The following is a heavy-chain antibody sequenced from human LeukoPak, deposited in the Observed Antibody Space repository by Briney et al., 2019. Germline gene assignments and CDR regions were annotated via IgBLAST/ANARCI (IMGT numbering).Heavy chain of an antibody. CDR2: ISGSGGST. J-gene: IGHJ4*02. CDR1: GFTFSSYG. V-gene: IGHV3-23*01. CDR3: AREGSQSASGTYPGND. Sequence: GGSLRLSCAASGFTFSSYGMSWVRQATGKGLEWVSTISGSGGSTYYADSVKGRFTISRDNSKNTLYLQMNSLRAEDTAVYYCAREGSQSASGTYPGNDWGQGTLVTVSS. D-gene: IGHD1-26*01.